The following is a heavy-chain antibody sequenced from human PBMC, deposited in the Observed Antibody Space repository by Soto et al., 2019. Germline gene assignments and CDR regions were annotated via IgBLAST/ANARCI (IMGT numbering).Heavy chain of an antibody. D-gene: IGHD3-10*01. Sequence: SVKVSCKASGGTFSSYAISCVRQAPGQGLEWMGGIIPIFGTANYAQKFQGRVTITADESTSTAYMELSSLRSEDTAVYYCARSAGSGMPYYFDYWGQGTLVTVSS. V-gene: IGHV1-69*13. CDR2: IIPIFGTA. CDR3: ARSAGSGMPYYFDY. CDR1: GGTFSSYA. J-gene: IGHJ4*02.